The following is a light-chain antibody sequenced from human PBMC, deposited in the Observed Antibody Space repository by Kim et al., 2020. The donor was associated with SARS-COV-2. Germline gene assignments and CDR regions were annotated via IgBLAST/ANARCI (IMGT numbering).Light chain of an antibody. J-gene: IGKJ2*01. CDR3: QQYADLPST. V-gene: IGKV3-20*01. CDR2: GES. CDR1: ESDSRGY. Sequence: ATLTCRASESDSRGYLAWYQQKPGQAPRLLIYGESSRATGIPDRFSGGGSGTDFTLTISRLEPEDFAVYHCQQYADLPSTFGQGTKVDIK.